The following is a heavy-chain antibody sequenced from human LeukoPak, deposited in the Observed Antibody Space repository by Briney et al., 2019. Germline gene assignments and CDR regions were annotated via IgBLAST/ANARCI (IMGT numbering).Heavy chain of an antibody. D-gene: IGHD3-3*01. J-gene: IGHJ6*02. V-gene: IGHV1-8*01. CDR3: ARGFRGTYYDFWSGYYPWAGDYYYGMDV. CDR2: MNPNSGNT. Sequence: ASVKVSCKASGYTFTSYDINWVRQAPGQGLEWMGRMNPNSGNTGYAQKFQGRVTMTRNTSISTAYMELSSLRSEDTAVYYCARGFRGTYYDFWSGYYPWAGDYYYGMDVWGQGTTVTVSS. CDR1: GYTFTSYD.